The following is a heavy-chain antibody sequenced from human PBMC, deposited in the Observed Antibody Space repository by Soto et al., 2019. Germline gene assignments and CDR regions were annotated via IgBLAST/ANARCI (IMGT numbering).Heavy chain of an antibody. J-gene: IGHJ6*02. D-gene: IGHD3-10*01. CDR3: ARWGYYGSGSYYSYYGMDV. CDR2: IYHSGST. Sequence: SETLSLTCAVSGGSISSSNWWSWVRQPPGKGLEWIGEIYHSGSTNYNPSLKSRVTISVDKSKNQFSLKLSSVTAADTAVYYCARWGYYGSGSYYSYYGMDVWGQGTTVTVSS. CDR1: GGSISSSNW. V-gene: IGHV4-4*02.